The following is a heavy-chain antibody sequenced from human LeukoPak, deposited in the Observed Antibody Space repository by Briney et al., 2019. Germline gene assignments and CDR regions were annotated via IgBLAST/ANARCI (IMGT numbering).Heavy chain of an antibody. CDR1: GFTFSSYA. CDR2: ISSNGGST. D-gene: IGHD2-2*01. Sequence: GGSLRLSCAASGFTFSSYAMHWVRQAPGKGLEYVSAISSNGGSTYYADSVKGRFTISRDNSKNTLYLQMGSLRAEDVAVHYCATYPPYFDYWGQGTLVTVSS. J-gene: IGHJ4*02. V-gene: IGHV3-64*02. CDR3: ATYPPYFDY.